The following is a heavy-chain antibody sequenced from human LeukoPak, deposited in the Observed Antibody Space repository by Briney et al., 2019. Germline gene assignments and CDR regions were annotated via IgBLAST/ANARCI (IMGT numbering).Heavy chain of an antibody. V-gene: IGHV1-2*02. CDR1: GYTFTGYY. Sequence: ASVKVSCKASGYTFTGYYMHWVRQAPGQGLEWMGWINPNSGGTDYAQKFQGRVTMTGDTSISTAYMELNRLRSDDTAVYYCARALTGTTSNYWGQGTLVTVSS. CDR2: INPNSGGT. CDR3: ARALTGTTSNY. D-gene: IGHD1-7*01. J-gene: IGHJ4*02.